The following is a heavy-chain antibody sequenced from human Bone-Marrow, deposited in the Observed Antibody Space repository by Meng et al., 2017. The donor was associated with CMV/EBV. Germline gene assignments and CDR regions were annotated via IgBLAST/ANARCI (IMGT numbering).Heavy chain of an antibody. CDR2: IRYDGSNK. V-gene: IGHV3-30*02. CDR3: VPTYYYDSSGYPSSY. Sequence: GGSLRLSCAASGFTFSSYGMHWVRQAPGKGLEWVAFIRYDGSNKYYADSVKGRFTISGDNSKNTLYLQMNSLRAEDTAVYYCVPTYYYDSSGYPSSYWGQGTLVTLYS. J-gene: IGHJ4*02. CDR1: GFTFSSYG. D-gene: IGHD3-22*01.